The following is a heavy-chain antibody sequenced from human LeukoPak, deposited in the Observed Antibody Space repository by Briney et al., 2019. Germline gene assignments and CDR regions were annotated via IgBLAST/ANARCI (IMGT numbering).Heavy chain of an antibody. V-gene: IGHV3-15*01. J-gene: IGHJ6*03. CDR3: TTEIAYYYYMDV. D-gene: IGHD2/OR15-2a*01. CDR2: IKSKTDGGTR. Sequence: GGSLRLSCAASGFTFSSYWMSWVRQAPGKGLEWVGRIKSKTDGGTRDYAAPVKGRFTISRDDSKNTMYLQMNSLKTEDTAVYYCTTEIAYYYYMDVWGKGTTVIISS. CDR1: GFTFSSYW.